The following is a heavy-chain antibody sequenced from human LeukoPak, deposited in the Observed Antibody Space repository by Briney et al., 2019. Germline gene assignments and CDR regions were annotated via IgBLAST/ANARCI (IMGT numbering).Heavy chain of an antibody. J-gene: IGHJ4*02. CDR2: IYYSGST. D-gene: IGHD2-21*02. V-gene: IGHV4-39*07. CDR1: GGSISSSSYY. CDR3: ARVVVVTQIVDY. Sequence: SETLSLTCTVSGGSISSSSYYWGWIRQPPGKGLEWIGSIYYSGSTYYNPSLKSRVTISVDTSKNQFSLKLSSVTAADTAVYYCARVVVVTQIVDYWGQGTLVTVSS.